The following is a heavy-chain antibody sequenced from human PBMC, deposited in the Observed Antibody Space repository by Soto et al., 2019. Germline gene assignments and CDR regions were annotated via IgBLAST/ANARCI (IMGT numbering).Heavy chain of an antibody. D-gene: IGHD1-20*01. CDR1: EFTFSSSG. CDR2: ITYDARNK. J-gene: IGHJ4*02. V-gene: IGHV3-30*18. Sequence: GGSLRLSCTASEFTFSSSGMHWVRQAPGKGLEWVAGITYDARNKYYADSAKGRFTISRDNSENTLYLQMNSLSAEDTAVYHCTNGITATVPPFHHWGQGTLVTVSS. CDR3: TNGITATVPPFHH.